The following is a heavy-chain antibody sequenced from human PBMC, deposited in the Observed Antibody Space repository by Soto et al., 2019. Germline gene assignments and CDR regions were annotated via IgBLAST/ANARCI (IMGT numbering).Heavy chain of an antibody. V-gene: IGHV4-59*01. D-gene: IGHD3-10*01. CDR2: IYYSGGT. CDR3: AREFYLVRGAAGLDV. J-gene: IGHJ6*02. CDR1: VDSIDSYY. Sequence: QVQLQESGPGLVKPSETLALTCTSSVDSIDSYYWSWIRQAPGTGLEWIGYIYYSGGTNYNPSLKRLVAISLDTSRQQFSRRLTSVTAADTAVYYWAREFYLVRGAAGLDVWRQGTTVTVSS.